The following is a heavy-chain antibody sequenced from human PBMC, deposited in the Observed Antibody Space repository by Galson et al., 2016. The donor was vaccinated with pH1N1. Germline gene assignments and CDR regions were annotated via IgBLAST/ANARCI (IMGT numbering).Heavy chain of an antibody. CDR2: INPYSGAT. J-gene: IGHJ4*02. Sequence: QSGAEVKKPGSSVKVSCKASGDTLRDFYVHWVRQAPGQGLEWMGWINPYSGATKTAQKFQGRVIMTRDTSIRTAYMNLTSLRYDDTAIYFCATAGVVISATGEFWGQGSLVTVSS. D-gene: IGHD2-15*01. V-gene: IGHV1-2*02. CDR1: GDTLRDFY. CDR3: ATAGVVISATGEF.